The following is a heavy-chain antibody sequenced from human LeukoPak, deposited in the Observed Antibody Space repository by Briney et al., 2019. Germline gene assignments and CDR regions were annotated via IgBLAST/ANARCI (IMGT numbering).Heavy chain of an antibody. CDR1: GFSFSSYG. D-gene: IGHD6-25*01. J-gene: IGHJ5*02. CDR3: AKEERRVRSGFDP. Sequence: GGSLRLSCAASGFSFSSYGMHWVRQAPGKGLEWGAVIWYDGSKKYYADSVKGRFTISRDNSRNTLYLQMNSLRADDTAVYYCAKEERRVRSGFDPWGQGTLVTVSS. V-gene: IGHV3-33*03. CDR2: IWYDGSKK.